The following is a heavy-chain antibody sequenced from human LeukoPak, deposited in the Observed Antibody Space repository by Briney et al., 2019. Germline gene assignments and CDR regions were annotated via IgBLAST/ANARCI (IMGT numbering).Heavy chain of an antibody. J-gene: IGHJ5*02. CDR3: ARLSLKWELLGNWFDP. CDR1: GGSFSGYY. Sequence: SETLSLTCAVYGGSFSGYYWSWIRQPPGKGLEWIGEINHSGSTNYNPSLKSRVTISVDTSKNQFSLKLSSVTAADTAVYYCARLSLKWELLGNWFDPWGQGTLVTVSS. CDR2: INHSGST. V-gene: IGHV4-34*01. D-gene: IGHD1-26*01.